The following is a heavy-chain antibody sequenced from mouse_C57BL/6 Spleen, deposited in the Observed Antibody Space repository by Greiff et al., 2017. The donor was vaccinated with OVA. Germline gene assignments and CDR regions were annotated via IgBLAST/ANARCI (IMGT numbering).Heavy chain of an antibody. CDR3: ARNYLPGTGWYFDV. V-gene: IGHV2-2*01. CDR1: GFSLTSYG. J-gene: IGHJ1*03. Sequence: QVQLQQSGPGLVQPSQSLSITCTVSGFSLTSYGVHWVRQSPGTGLEWLGVIWSGGSTDYNAAFISRLSISKDNSKSQVFFKMNSLQADDTAIYDCARNYLPGTGWYFDVWGTGTTVTVSS. D-gene: IGHD3-3*01. CDR2: IWSGGST.